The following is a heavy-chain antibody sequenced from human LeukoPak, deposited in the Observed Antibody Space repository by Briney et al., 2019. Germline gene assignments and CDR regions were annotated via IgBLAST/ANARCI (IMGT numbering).Heavy chain of an antibody. CDR3: AREPNSDLLHYYGMDV. CDR2: IYYSGST. CDR1: GGSISSGDYY. D-gene: IGHD1/OR15-1a*01. V-gene: IGHV4-30-4*01. J-gene: IGHJ6*02. Sequence: SQTLSLTCTVSGGSISSGDYYWSWIRQPPGKGLEWIGYIYYSGSTYYNPSLKSRVTISVDTSKNQFSLKLSSVTAADTAVYYCAREPNSDLLHYYGMDVWGQGTTVTVSS.